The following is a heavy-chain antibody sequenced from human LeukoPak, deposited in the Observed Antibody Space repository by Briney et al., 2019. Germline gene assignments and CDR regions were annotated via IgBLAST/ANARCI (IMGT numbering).Heavy chain of an antibody. J-gene: IGHJ5*02. CDR3: AREGIAVAGIESAP. CDR2: IIPIFGTA. CDR1: GGTFSSYA. V-gene: IGHV1-69*01. D-gene: IGHD6-19*01. Sequence: SVKVSCKASGGTFSSYAISWVRQAPGQGLEWMGGIIPIFGTANYAQKFQGRVTITADESTSTAYMELSSLRSEDTAVYYCAREGIAVAGIESAPGGQEPLVTVSS.